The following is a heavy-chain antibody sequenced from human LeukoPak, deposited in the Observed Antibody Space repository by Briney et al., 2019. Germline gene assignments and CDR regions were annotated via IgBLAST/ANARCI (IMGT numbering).Heavy chain of an antibody. CDR1: GGSISSYY. V-gene: IGHV4-59*08. CDR2: IYYSGST. Sequence: SETLPLTCTVSGGSISSYYWSWIRQPPGEGLEWIGYIYYSGSTNYNPSLKSRVTISVDTSKNQFSLRLTSVTAADMAVYYCARHFGVWGLKTDFDYWGQGTLVTVSS. J-gene: IGHJ4*02. D-gene: IGHD3-3*01. CDR3: ARHFGVWGLKTDFDY.